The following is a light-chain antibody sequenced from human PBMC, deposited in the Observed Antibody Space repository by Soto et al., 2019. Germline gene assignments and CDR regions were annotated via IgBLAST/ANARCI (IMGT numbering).Light chain of an antibody. J-gene: IGKJ1*01. Sequence: DIQMTQSPSSLSASVGDRVTITCRASQSIGTYLIWYQQKLGKAPDLLIYAASSLQSGVPSRFSGSGTGTDFTLTISSLQPEDCATYYCQQSYSAPPTFGQGPKVDIK. CDR3: QQSYSAPPT. CDR1: QSIGTY. CDR2: AAS. V-gene: IGKV1-39*01.